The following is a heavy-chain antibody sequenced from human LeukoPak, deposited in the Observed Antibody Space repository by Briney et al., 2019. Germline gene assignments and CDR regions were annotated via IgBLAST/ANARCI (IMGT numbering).Heavy chain of an antibody. CDR1: GYTSTGYF. V-gene: IGHV1-2*02. CDR2: SNPNIGAT. D-gene: IGHD1-26*01. J-gene: IGHJ4*02. CDR3: ARAQVGATPEEYYFDY. Sequence: ASVKVSCKASGYTSTGYFMHWVRQAPGQGLEWMGWSNPNIGATKYARKFQGRVTMTRDTSISTAYMELSRLRSDDTAVYYCARAQVGATPEEYYFDYWGQGTLVTVSS.